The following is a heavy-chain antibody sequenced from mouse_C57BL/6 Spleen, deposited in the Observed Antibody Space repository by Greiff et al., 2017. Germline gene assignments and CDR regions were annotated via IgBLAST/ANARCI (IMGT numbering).Heavy chain of an antibody. D-gene: IGHD2-3*01. CDR1: GYTFTSYW. J-gene: IGHJ4*01. CDR2: IYPNSGST. CDR3: ARSDGYSRGYAMDY. Sequence: QVQLQQPGAELVKPWASVKLSCKASGYTFTSYWMHWVKQRPGQGLEWIGMIYPNSGSTNYNEKFKSKATLTVDKSSSTAYMQLSSLTSEDSAVYYCARSDGYSRGYAMDYWGQGTSVTVSS. V-gene: IGHV1-64*01.